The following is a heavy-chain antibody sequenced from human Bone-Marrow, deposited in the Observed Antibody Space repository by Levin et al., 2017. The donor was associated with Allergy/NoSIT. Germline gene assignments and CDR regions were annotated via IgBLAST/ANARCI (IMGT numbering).Heavy chain of an antibody. CDR2: ISWDASTT. CDR1: GFTFNDYT. CDR3: AKDLSPRIAVTGNIEY. D-gene: IGHD6-19*01. V-gene: IGHV3-43*01. Sequence: LSLTCAASGFTFNDYTMHWVRQAPQSGLEWVSLISWDASTTYYADSVRGRFTISRDNSKNALYLQMNSLTTEDTALYYCAKDLSPRIAVTGNIEYWGQGTLVTVSS. J-gene: IGHJ4*02.